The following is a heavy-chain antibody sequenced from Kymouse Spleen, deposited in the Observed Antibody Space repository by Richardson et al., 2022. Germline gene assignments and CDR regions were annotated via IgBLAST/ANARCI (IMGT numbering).Heavy chain of an antibody. D-gene: IGHD6-6*01. Sequence: QVQLQESGPGLVKPSETLSLTCTVSGGSVSSGSYYWSWIRQPPGKGLEWIGYIYYSGSTNYNPSLKSRVTISVDTSKNQFSLKLSSVTAADTAVYYCARDRSSSWDYWGQGTLVTVSS. J-gene: IGHJ4*02. CDR3: ARDRSSSWDY. CDR2: IYYSGST. V-gene: IGHV4-61*01. CDR1: GGSVSSGSYY.